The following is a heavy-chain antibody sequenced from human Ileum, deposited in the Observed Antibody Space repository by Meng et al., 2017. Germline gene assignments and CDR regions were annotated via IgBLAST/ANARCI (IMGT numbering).Heavy chain of an antibody. CDR3: ARGGLAAAGIDY. J-gene: IGHJ4*02. D-gene: IGHD6-13*01. Sequence: QVQLVESGGGVVQPGRSLRRSCAASGFTLSSYGMHWVRQAPGKGLEWVAIIWYDGSKKYYADSVRGRFTISRDNSRKTVYLQMNSLRAEDTAVYYCARGGLAAAGIDYWGQGTLVTVSS. CDR2: IWYDGSKK. CDR1: GFTLSSYG. V-gene: IGHV3-33*01.